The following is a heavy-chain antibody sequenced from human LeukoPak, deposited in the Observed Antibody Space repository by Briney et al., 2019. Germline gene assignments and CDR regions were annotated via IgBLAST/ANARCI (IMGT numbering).Heavy chain of an antibody. CDR2: IYYSGST. J-gene: IGHJ4*02. V-gene: IGHV4-39*01. CDR1: GGSTSTSDYY. Sequence: PSETLSLTCTVSGGSTSTSDYYWGWIRQPPEKGLEWIGSIYYSGSTYSNPTLKSRVTISVDTSKNQFSLKLSSVTAADTAVYYCARCQLGAFDYWGQGTLVTVSS. D-gene: IGHD1-1*01. CDR3: ARCQLGAFDY.